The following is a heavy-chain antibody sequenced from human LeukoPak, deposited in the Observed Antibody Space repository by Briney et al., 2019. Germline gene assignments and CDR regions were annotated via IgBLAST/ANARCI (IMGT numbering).Heavy chain of an antibody. CDR2: IIPIFGTA. CDR3: ARGDYYGSGTYTLAAGKDGYSWFDP. V-gene: IGHV1-69*06. CDR1: GGTFSSYA. D-gene: IGHD3-10*01. Sequence: GASVKVSCKASGGTFSSYAISWVRQAPGQGLEWMGGIIPIFGTANYAQRFQGRVTITADKSTSTAYMEPSSLRSEDTAVYYCARGDYYGSGTYTLAAGKDGYSWFDPWGQGTLVTVSS. J-gene: IGHJ5*02.